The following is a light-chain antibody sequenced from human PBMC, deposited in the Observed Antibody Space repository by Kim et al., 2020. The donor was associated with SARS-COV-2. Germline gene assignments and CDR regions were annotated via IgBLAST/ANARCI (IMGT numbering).Light chain of an antibody. CDR2: DTN. CDR3: LLSYSGDWV. V-gene: IGLV7-46*01. J-gene: IGLJ3*02. Sequence: SDHYPYWLQQKPGQAPKTLISDTNNKHSWTPARFSGSLLGGKAALTLSGAQPEDEADYYCLLSYSGDWVFGGGTKLTVL. CDR1: SDHY.